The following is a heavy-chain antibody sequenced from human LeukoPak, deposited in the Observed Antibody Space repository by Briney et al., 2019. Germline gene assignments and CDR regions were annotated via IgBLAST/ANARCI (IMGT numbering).Heavy chain of an antibody. J-gene: IGHJ4*01. V-gene: IGHV3-7*01. CDR1: GFTFSGYW. D-gene: IGHD6-13*01. Sequence: GGSLRLSCAGSGFTFSGYWMTWVLQAPGKGLEWVANIKQDGSEKLYVDSVKGRFTISRDNAKNSLFLQMNSLRAEDTAVYYCARDPRRWYSSSWFEDDFWGHGTLVTVSS. CDR3: ARDPRRWYSSSWFEDDF. CDR2: IKQDGSEK.